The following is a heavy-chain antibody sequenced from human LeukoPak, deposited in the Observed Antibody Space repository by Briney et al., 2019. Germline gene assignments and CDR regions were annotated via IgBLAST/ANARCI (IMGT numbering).Heavy chain of an antibody. CDR3: AKDIGLFGGSGSYYNGLDY. J-gene: IGHJ4*02. CDR1: GFTFSSYE. V-gene: IGHV3-48*03. CDR2: ISSSGGTI. D-gene: IGHD3-10*01. Sequence: GGSLRLSCAASGFTFSSYEMNWVRQAPGKGLEWVSYISSSGGTIYYADSVKGRFTISRDNAKNSLYLQMNSLRAEDTALYYCAKDIGLFGGSGSYYNGLDYWGQGTLVTVSS.